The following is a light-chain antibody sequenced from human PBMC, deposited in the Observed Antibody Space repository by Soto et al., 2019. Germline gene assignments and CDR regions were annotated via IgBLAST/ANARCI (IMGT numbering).Light chain of an antibody. CDR1: QSVSSY. Sequence: EIVLTQSPATLSLSPGEIATLSCRASQSVSSYLAWYQQKPGQAPRLLIYDASNRATGIPARFSGSGSGTDFTLTISSLEPEDFAVYYCQQRSNWPPRVTFGGGTKVEIK. CDR2: DAS. J-gene: IGKJ4*01. CDR3: QQRSNWPPRVT. V-gene: IGKV3-11*01.